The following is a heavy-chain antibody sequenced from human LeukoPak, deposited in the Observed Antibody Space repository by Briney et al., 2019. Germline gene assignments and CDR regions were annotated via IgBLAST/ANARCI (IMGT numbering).Heavy chain of an antibody. D-gene: IGHD3-10*01. V-gene: IGHV3-33*06. CDR3: AKGSYYYGSGSYYNPQDY. Sequence: PGRPLRLSCAASGFTFSTYGMHWVRQAPGKGLEWVAVIWYDGSNKYYADSVKGRFTISRDNSKNTLYLQMNSLRAEDTAVYYCAKGSYYYGSGSYYNPQDYWGQGALVTVSS. J-gene: IGHJ4*02. CDR2: IWYDGSNK. CDR1: GFTFSTYG.